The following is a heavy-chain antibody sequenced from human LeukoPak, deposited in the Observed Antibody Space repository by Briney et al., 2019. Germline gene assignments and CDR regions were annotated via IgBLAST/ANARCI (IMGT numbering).Heavy chain of an antibody. CDR2: IYYSGST. V-gene: IGHV4-31*03. D-gene: IGHD2-2*01. CDR1: GGSISSGGYY. CDR3: ASPGGVVPAAYDAFDI. J-gene: IGHJ3*02. Sequence: SQTLSLTCTVSGGSISSGGYYWSWIRQHPGKGLEWIGYIYYSGSTYYNPSLKSRVTISVDTSKNQFSLKLSSVTAADTAVYYCASPGGVVPAAYDAFDIWGQGTMVTVSS.